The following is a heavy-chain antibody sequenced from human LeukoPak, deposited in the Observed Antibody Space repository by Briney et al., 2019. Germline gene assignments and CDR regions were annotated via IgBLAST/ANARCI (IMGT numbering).Heavy chain of an antibody. CDR1: GFTFTNDF. CDR3: ATIGDCTSTSCSGDYETEYFHH. D-gene: IGHD2-2*01. J-gene: IGHJ1*01. CDR2: MKVDGSDI. V-gene: IGHV3-7*01. Sequence: HPGESLRLSCAASGFTFTNDFMTWVRQAPGKGLEWVANMKVDGSDIHYVDSVKGRFTISSDNARNSLYLQMNTLRVADTAVYYCATIGDCTSTSCSGDYETEYFHHWGQGTLVTVSS.